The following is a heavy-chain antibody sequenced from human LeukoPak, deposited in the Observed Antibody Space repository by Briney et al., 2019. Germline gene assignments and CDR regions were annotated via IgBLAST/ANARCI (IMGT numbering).Heavy chain of an antibody. CDR3: ASAYQLLLLIDY. CDR1: GYTFSSYA. CDR2: ISGSGGST. Sequence: GGSLRLSCAASGYTFSSYAMSWVRQAPGKGLEWVSAISGSGGSTYYADSVKGRFTISRDNSKNTLYLQMNSLRAEDTAVYYCASAYQLLLLIDYWGQGTLVTVSS. V-gene: IGHV3-23*01. J-gene: IGHJ4*02. D-gene: IGHD2-2*01.